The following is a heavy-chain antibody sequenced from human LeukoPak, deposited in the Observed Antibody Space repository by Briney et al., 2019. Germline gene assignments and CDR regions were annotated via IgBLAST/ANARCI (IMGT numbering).Heavy chain of an antibody. Sequence: PGGSLRLSCAASGFTFSSYAMSWVRQAPGKGLEWVSAISGSGGSTYCADSVKGRFTISRDNSKNTLYLQMNSLRAEDTAVYYCAKKSQGSSSWYGYWGQGTLVTVSS. D-gene: IGHD6-13*01. CDR2: ISGSGGST. CDR1: GFTFSSYA. V-gene: IGHV3-23*01. CDR3: AKKSQGSSSWYGY. J-gene: IGHJ4*02.